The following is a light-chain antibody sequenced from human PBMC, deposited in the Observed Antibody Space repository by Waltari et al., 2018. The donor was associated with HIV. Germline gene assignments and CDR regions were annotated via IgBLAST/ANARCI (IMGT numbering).Light chain of an antibody. CDR2: GAS. CDR3: HQYNDWWT. Sequence: DIVMTQSPATLSASPGDRATLSCRASQSVSGNVAWYQQKPGQAPRLLIYGASTRATGISARCSGSGSETEFTLTSSSLQSEDFAVYHCHQYNDWWTFGQGTKVEV. J-gene: IGKJ1*01. V-gene: IGKV3-15*01. CDR1: QSVSGN.